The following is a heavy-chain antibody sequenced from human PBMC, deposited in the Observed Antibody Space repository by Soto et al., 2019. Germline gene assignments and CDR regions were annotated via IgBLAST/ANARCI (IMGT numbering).Heavy chain of an antibody. CDR3: ARDLGMAIGFGLDFPYYYMDV. J-gene: IGHJ6*03. D-gene: IGHD3-16*01. Sequence: ASVKVSCKASGYTFTGYYMHWVRQAPGQGLEWMGWINPNSGGTNYAQKFQGWVTMTRDTSISTAYMELRRLRSDDTAVYYCARDLGMAIGFGLDFPYYYMDVWGKGTTVTVSS. V-gene: IGHV1-2*04. CDR1: GYTFTGYY. CDR2: INPNSGGT.